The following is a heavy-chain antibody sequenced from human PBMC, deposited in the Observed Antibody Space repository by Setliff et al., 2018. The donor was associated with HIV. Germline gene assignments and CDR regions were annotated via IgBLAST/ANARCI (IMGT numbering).Heavy chain of an antibody. CDR2: INRDGIDK. CDR1: GLTFSSYW. V-gene: IGHV3-7*01. CDR3: AKPTTVVTSYYFDS. J-gene: IGHJ4*02. D-gene: IGHD4-17*01. Sequence: GSLRLSCAASGLTFSSYWMSWVRQAPGKGLEWVANINRDGIDKYYVDSVKGRFTISRDNAKNSLYLQMNSLRTEDTAVYYCAKPTTVVTSYYFDSWGQGTQVTVSS.